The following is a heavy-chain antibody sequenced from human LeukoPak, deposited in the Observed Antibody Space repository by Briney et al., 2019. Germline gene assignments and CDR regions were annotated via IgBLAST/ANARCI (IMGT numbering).Heavy chain of an antibody. D-gene: IGHD2-8*01. V-gene: IGHV1-18*01. J-gene: IGHJ4*02. CDR1: GYSENFYG. CDR3: AGSLGYCTSNVCYLKY. Sequence: ASVKVSCKTSGYSENFYGITWVRQVTGQGLEWMGWISAQHGQTEYAPNSQDRVTMTTDTYTNTAYMELRSLRSDDTAVYYCAGSLGYCTSNVCYLKYWGQGTLVTVSS. CDR2: ISAQHGQT.